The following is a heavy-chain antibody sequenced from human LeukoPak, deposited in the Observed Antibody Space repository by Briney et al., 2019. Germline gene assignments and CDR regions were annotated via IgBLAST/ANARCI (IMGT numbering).Heavy chain of an antibody. CDR2: IYYSGST. CDR3: ARDMNYGDFNWFDP. J-gene: IGHJ5*02. Sequence: PSETLSLTRTVSGGSISSYYWSWIRQPPGKGLEWIGYIYYSGSTNYKPSLKSRVTISVDTSKNQFSLKLSSVTAADTAVYYCARDMNYGDFNWFDPWGQGTLVTVSS. V-gene: IGHV4-59*12. D-gene: IGHD4-17*01. CDR1: GGSISSYY.